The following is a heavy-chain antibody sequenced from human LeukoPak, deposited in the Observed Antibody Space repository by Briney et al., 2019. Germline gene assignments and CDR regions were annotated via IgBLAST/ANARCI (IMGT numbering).Heavy chain of an antibody. J-gene: IGHJ4*02. CDR2: ISTYNGQT. CDR3: ARDREVVEQRDVWGTYRFGYFDY. V-gene: IGHV1-18*01. Sequence: ASVKVSCKASGYSFTIYGISWVRQAPGQGLEWMGWISTYNGQTNYAQNFQGRVTMTTDTPTSTAYMELRSLRSEDTAVYYCARDREVVEQRDVWGTYRFGYFDYWGQGTLVTVSS. D-gene: IGHD3-16*02. CDR1: GYSFTIYG.